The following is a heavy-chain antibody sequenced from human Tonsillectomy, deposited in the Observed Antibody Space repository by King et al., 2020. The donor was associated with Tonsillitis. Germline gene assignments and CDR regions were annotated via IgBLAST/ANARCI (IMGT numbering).Heavy chain of an antibody. V-gene: IGHV4-34*01. J-gene: IGHJ6*03. D-gene: IGHD3-3*01. Sequence: VQLQKWGARLLKPSEPLSLPCAVFGGSFSGYYWTWIRQPPGKGLEWIGEINHSGGTNYNPSLKSRVTISVDTSKNQFSLTLSSVTAADTAVYYCARGGGTIFGVIVADSYYYYMDVWGKGTTVTVSS. CDR2: INHSGGT. CDR3: ARGGGTIFGVIVADSYYYYMDV. CDR1: GGSFSGYY.